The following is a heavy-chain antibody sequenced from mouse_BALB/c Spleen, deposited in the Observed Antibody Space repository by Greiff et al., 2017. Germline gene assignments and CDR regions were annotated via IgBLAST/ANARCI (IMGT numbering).Heavy chain of an antibody. V-gene: IGHV1-18*01. CDR1: GYTFTDYN. CDR3: ARAGFTATTYWYFDV. J-gene: IGHJ1*01. CDR2: INPNNGGT. Sequence: VQLKESGPELVKPGASVKIPCKASGYTFTDYNMDWVKQSHGKSLEWIGDINPNNGGTIYNQKFKGKATLTVDKSSSTAYMELRSLTSEDTAVYYCARAGFTATTYWYFDVWGAGTTVTVSS. D-gene: IGHD1-2*01.